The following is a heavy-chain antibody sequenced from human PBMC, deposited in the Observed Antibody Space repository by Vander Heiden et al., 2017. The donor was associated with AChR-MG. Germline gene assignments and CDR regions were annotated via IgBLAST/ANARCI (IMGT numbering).Heavy chain of an antibody. CDR2: INPNRGGT. Sequence: QVQLVQSGAEVKKPGASVKVSCRAPGYPFTGYYLHGMRQAPGQGLEWRGWINPNRGGTNHAQKFQGRVTITRDPSISTAYMELSRLRSDDRAVYYCARGSRVESFDYWGQGTLVTVSS. D-gene: IGHD3-3*01. J-gene: IGHJ4*02. V-gene: IGHV1-2*02. CDR3: ARGSRVESFDY. CDR1: GYPFTGYY.